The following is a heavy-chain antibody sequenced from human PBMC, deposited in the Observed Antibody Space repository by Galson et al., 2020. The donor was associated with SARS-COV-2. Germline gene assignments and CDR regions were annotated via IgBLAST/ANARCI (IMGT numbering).Heavy chain of an antibody. Sequence: GESLKISCSASGFMFNRYWMSWVRQAPGKGLEWVATIKHDESEEFYVDSVKGRFTISRDNTKESLYLHMSSLRVEDTAIYYCARDPTIHGNSGYDWLDYWGQGALVTVSS. V-gene: IGHV3-7*03. D-gene: IGHD5-12*01. J-gene: IGHJ4*02. CDR1: GFMFNRYW. CDR3: ARDPTIHGNSGYDWLDY. CDR2: IKHDESEE.